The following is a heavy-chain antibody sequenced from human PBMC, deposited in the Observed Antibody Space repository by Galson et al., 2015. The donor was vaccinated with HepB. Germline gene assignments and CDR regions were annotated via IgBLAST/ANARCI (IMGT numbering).Heavy chain of an antibody. D-gene: IGHD1-26*01. CDR2: INPSGGST. CDR1: GYTFTSYY. CDR3: ARDQRRVGNWFDP. Sequence: SVKVSCKASGYTFTSYYMHWVRQAPGQGLEWMGIINPSGGSTSYAQKLQGRVTMTTDTSTSTAYMELKSLRSDDTAVYYCARDQRRVGNWFDPWGQGTLVTVSS. J-gene: IGHJ5*02. V-gene: IGHV1-46*01.